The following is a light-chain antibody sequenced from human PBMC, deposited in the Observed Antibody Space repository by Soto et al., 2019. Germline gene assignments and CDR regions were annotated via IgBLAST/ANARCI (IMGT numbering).Light chain of an antibody. J-gene: IGKJ1*01. CDR2: AAS. CDR1: QSISSS. Sequence: DIQMTQSPSSLSASVGDRVTMTCRASQSISSSVNWYQEKPGEAPKLLIYAASSLQSGVPSRFSGSGSGTEFTLTSSSLQSRDFATYYCQQSYSTAWTFGQGTKVDIK. CDR3: QQSYSTAWT. V-gene: IGKV1-39*01.